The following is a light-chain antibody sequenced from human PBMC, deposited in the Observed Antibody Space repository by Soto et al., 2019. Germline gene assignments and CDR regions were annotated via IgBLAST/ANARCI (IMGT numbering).Light chain of an antibody. J-gene: IGKJ1*01. CDR1: QTIGSW. Sequence: DIQMTQSPSSLSASVVDRVTVTFRASQTIGSWLAWYQQKPGRAPKLLIFDASSLESGVPSRFSGNGSGTEFTLTISGLQPDDFASYYCQQYNSYSGMFGQGTKVDIK. CDR2: DAS. CDR3: QQYNSYSGM. V-gene: IGKV1-5*01.